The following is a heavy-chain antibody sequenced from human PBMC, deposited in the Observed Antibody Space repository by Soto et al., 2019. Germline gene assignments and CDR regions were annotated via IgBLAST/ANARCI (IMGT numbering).Heavy chain of an antibody. D-gene: IGHD2-2*01. CDR3: ARGGCSSTSCHRSYYYYMDV. V-gene: IGHV1-8*01. CDR1: GYTFTSYD. Sequence: ASVKVSCKASGYTFTSYDINWVRQATGQGLEWMGWMNPNNGNTGYAQKFQGRVTMTRNTSISTAYMELSSLRSEDTAVYYCARGGCSSTSCHRSYYYYMDVWGKGTTVTVSS. CDR2: MNPNNGNT. J-gene: IGHJ6*03.